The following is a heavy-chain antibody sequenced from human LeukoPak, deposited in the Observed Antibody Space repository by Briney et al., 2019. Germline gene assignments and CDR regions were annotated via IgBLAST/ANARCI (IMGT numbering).Heavy chain of an antibody. D-gene: IGHD5-12*01. CDR3: ARPVATISGDYYYYMDV. Sequence: ASVKVSCKASGYTLTSYGISWVRQAPGQGLEWMGWISAYNGNTNYAQKLQGRVTMTTDTSTSTAYMELRSLRSDDTAVYYCARPVATISGDYYYYMDVWGKGTTVTVSS. CDR2: ISAYNGNT. V-gene: IGHV1-18*01. J-gene: IGHJ6*03. CDR1: GYTLTSYG.